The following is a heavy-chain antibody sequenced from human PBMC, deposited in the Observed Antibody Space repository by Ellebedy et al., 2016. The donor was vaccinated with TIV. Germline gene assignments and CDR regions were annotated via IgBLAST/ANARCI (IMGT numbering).Heavy chain of an antibody. Sequence: GESLKISCAASGFTFSTYSMNWVRQAPGKGLEWVSSMSGTSIYVHYADSVEGRFTISRDNAKNSLYLHMSSLRVEDPAVYYCARVHGDYRIDYWGPGTLVTVSS. CDR3: ARVHGDYRIDY. V-gene: IGHV3-21*06. CDR2: MSGTSIYV. CDR1: GFTFSTYS. D-gene: IGHD4-17*01. J-gene: IGHJ4*02.